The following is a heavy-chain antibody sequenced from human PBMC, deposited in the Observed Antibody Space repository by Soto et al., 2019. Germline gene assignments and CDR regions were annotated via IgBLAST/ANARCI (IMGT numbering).Heavy chain of an antibody. CDR1: GFTFTSSA. D-gene: IGHD1-26*01. CDR3: AASVGAWFFAFARAFSAYYYYRMNV. J-gene: IGHJ6*02. V-gene: IGHV1-58*02. Sequence: QMQLVQSGPEVKKPGTSVKVSCKASGFTFTSSAMQWVRQARGQRLEWIGWIVVGSGNTNYAQKFQVRVTITRDMSTSTAYMGLSSLRSEHTAGFYFAASVGAWFFAFARAFSAYYYYRMNVWGQGPTVTVSS. CDR2: IVVGSGNT.